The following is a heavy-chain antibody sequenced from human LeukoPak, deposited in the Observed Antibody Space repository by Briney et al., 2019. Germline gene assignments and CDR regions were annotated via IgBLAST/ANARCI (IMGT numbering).Heavy chain of an antibody. V-gene: IGHV3-30*03. CDR2: ISYDGSNK. CDR1: GFTFSSYG. CDR3: ARRAGGSYYGEYFQH. D-gene: IGHD1-26*01. Sequence: PGGSLRLSCAASGFTFSSYGMHWVRQAPGKGLEWVAVISYDGSNKYYADSVKGRFTISRDNSKNTLYLQMNSLRAEDTAVYYCARRAGGSYYGEYFQHWGQGTLVTVSS. J-gene: IGHJ1*01.